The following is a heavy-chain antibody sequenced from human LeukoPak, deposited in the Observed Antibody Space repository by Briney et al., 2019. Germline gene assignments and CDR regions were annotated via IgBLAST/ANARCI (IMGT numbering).Heavy chain of an antibody. Sequence: GGSLRLSCAASGFTFSSYSMNWVRQAPGKGLEWVSSISSSSSYIYYADSVKGRFTISRDNAKNSLYLQMNSLRAEDTAVYYCAKHGYSYGYFDYWGQGTLVTVSS. CDR2: ISSSSSYI. CDR1: GFTFSSYS. CDR3: AKHGYSYGYFDY. V-gene: IGHV3-21*01. J-gene: IGHJ4*02. D-gene: IGHD5-18*01.